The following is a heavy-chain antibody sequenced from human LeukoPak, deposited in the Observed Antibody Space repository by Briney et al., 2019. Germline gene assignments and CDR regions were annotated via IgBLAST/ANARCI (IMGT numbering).Heavy chain of an antibody. Sequence: GGSLRLSCAASGFTFDDYAMTWVRQAPGKGLEWVSYISGSSSTIYYADSVKGRFTISRDNAKKSLYLQMNSLRAEDTAVYYCARDQYGDYSLDYWGQGTLVTVSS. D-gene: IGHD4-17*01. CDR1: GFTFDDYA. J-gene: IGHJ4*02. CDR2: ISGSSSTI. CDR3: ARDQYGDYSLDY. V-gene: IGHV3-48*01.